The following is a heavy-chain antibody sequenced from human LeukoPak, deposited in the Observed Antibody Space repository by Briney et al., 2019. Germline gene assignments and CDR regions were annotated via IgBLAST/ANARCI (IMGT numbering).Heavy chain of an antibody. D-gene: IGHD3-3*01. Sequence: ASVKVSCKASGYTFTSCAISWVRQAPGQGLEWMGWINPNSGGTKYAQKFQGRVTMTGDTSISTAYMEVSRLRSDDTAVYYCARYVWSGHIDYWGQGTLVTVSS. CDR1: GYTFTSCA. CDR2: INPNSGGT. CDR3: ARYVWSGHIDY. J-gene: IGHJ4*02. V-gene: IGHV1-2*02.